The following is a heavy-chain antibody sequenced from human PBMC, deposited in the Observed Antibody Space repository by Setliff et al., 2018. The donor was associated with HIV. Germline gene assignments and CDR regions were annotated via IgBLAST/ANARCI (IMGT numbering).Heavy chain of an antibody. CDR1: GFRIGDYA. CDR2: MRSNANPETT. J-gene: IGHJ4*02. Sequence: PGESLKISCSASGFRIGDYAITWVRQAPGKGLEWVGFMRSNANPETTEYAAAVKGRFTISRDDSKDIVYLQMNNLKVDDTAMYFCARELDHDLLTGYYRYWGPGTLVTVS. D-gene: IGHD3-9*01. CDR3: ARELDHDLLTGYYRY. V-gene: IGHV3-49*04.